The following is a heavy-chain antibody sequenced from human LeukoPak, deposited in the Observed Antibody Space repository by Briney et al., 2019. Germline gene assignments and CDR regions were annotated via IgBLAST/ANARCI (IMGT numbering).Heavy chain of an antibody. Sequence: GGSLGLSCAASGFTFSSYSMTWVRQAPGKGLEYVSSITTTSSYKYSADSVKGRFTISRDNAKNSLYLQMNSLRAEDTAVYYCARLEGNAMTYWGQGTLVTASS. CDR1: GFTFSSYS. V-gene: IGHV3-21*01. CDR2: ITTTSSYK. J-gene: IGHJ4*02. CDR3: ARLEGNAMTY. D-gene: IGHD1-1*01.